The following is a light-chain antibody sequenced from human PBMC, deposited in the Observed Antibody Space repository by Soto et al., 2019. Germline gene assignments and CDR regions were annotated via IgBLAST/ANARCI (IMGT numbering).Light chain of an antibody. J-gene: IGKJ4*01. CDR3: QQSYSTLT. CDR1: QSISSY. Sequence: IQDTQSPSPPFGSLGDSVTLPFRASQSISSYLNWYQQKPGKAPKLLIYAASSLQSGVPSRFSGSGSGTDFTLTISSLQPEDFATYYCQQSYSTLTFGGGTKVDI. V-gene: IGKV1-39*01. CDR2: AAS.